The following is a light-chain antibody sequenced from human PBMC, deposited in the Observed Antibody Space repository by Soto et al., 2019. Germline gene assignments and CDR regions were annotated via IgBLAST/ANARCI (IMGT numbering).Light chain of an antibody. CDR2: AAS. CDR3: QQSYSTRIT. J-gene: IGKJ5*01. Sequence: IRVTQSPSSLSASVGDRFTITCGASQSISTYLSWYQQKPGKAPKLLIYAASSLQSGVPSRFSGSGSGTDFTLTVSNLQPEDFATYYCQQSYSTRITFGLGTRLEIK. V-gene: IGKV1-39*01. CDR1: QSISTY.